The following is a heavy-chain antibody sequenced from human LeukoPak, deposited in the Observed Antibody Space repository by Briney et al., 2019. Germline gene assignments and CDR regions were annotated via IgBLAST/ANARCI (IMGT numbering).Heavy chain of an antibody. CDR1: GFTFSSYS. Sequence: GGSLRLSCAASGFTFSSYSMNWVRQAPGKGLEWVSYISSSSSTIYYADSVKGRFTISRDNAKNSLYLQMNSLRAEDTAVYYCARDKDWNHRRYAFDIWGQGTMVTVSS. D-gene: IGHD1-1*01. J-gene: IGHJ3*02. V-gene: IGHV3-48*01. CDR3: ARDKDWNHRRYAFDI. CDR2: ISSSSSTI.